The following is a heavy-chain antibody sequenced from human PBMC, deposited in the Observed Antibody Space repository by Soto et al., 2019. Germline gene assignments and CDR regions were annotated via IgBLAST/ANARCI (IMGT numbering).Heavy chain of an antibody. CDR1: GYRFTSYG. V-gene: IGHV1-18*01. CDR2: INAYNGNT. D-gene: IGHD4-17*01. J-gene: IGHJ6*02. CDR3: ARKDPDYGDFQGWQDV. Sequence: ASVKVSCKASGYRFTSYGIGWVRQAPGQGLEWMGWINAYNGNTNYAQNLQGRVTLTTDTSTSTAYMELRSLRSNDTAVYYCARKDPDYGDFQGWQDVWGQGTTVTVSS.